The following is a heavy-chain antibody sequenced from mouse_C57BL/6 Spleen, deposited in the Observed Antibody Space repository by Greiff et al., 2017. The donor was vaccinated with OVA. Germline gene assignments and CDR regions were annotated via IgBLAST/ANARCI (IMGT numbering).Heavy chain of an antibody. Sequence: EVHLVESGGGLVKPGGSLKLSCAASGFTFSSYAMSWVRQTPEKRLEWVATISDGGSYTYYPDNVKGRFPISRDNAKNNLYLQMSHLKSEDTAMYYCARGAYGNAMDYWGQGTSVTVSS. CDR2: ISDGGSYT. CDR1: GFTFSSYA. V-gene: IGHV5-4*01. CDR3: ARGAYGNAMDY. D-gene: IGHD1-1*01. J-gene: IGHJ4*01.